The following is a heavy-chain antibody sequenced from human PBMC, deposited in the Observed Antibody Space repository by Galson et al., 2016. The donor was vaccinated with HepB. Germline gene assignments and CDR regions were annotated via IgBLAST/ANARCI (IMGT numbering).Heavy chain of an antibody. J-gene: IGHJ4*02. D-gene: IGHD4-17*01. CDR1: GFTFSFYS. Sequence: SLRLSCAASGFTFSFYSMNWVRQAPGEGLEWISYISRGGSNIKYADSVKGRFTVSRDDAKDSLYLQMNVLGVEDTAVYYCARDSVTGANPDEYGWGQGTRVTVSS. CDR2: ISRGGSNI. CDR3: ARDSVTGANPDEYG. V-gene: IGHV3-48*01.